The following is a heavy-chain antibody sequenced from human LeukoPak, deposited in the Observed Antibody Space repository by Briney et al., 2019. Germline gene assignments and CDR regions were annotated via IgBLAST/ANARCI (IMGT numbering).Heavy chain of an antibody. D-gene: IGHD5-12*01. CDR3: ARSRGGYDRYNWFDP. CDR1: GGTFSSYA. Sequence: SVKVSCKASGGTFSSYAISWVRQAPGQGLEWMGRIIPIFGTANYAQKFQGRVTITTDESTSTAYMELSGLRSEDTAVYYCARSRGGYDRYNWFDPWGQGTLVTVSS. CDR2: IIPIFGTA. V-gene: IGHV1-69*05. J-gene: IGHJ5*02.